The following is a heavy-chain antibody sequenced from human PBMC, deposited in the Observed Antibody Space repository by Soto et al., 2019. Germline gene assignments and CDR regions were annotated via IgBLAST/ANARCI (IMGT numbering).Heavy chain of an antibody. Sequence: ASETLSLTCTISGGFISSSSYFWAWIRQSPGKGLEWIGSIDYTGTTYNNPSLKSRVTMYVDTSKNNFSLKVESVTAADTALYYCCRRAPEGFDPWGQGNLVT. J-gene: IGHJ5*02. CDR2: IDYTGTT. V-gene: IGHV4-39*02. CDR3: CRRAPEGFDP. CDR1: GGFISSSSYF.